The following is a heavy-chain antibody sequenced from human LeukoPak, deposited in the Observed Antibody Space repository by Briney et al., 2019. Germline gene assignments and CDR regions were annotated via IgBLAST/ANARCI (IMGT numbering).Heavy chain of an antibody. J-gene: IGHJ3*01. CDR2: INTAGTTI. CDR3: AVMAVITVDAFDL. CDR1: GFTSSNYN. Sequence: GGSLRLSCSASGFTSSNYNINWVRQAPGKGPEWISYINTAGTTIHYADSVKGRFTISRDNAKNSLYLEMNSLRDEDTAVYYCAVMAVITVDAFDLWGPWTMVTVSS. D-gene: IGHD5-24*01. V-gene: IGHV3-48*02.